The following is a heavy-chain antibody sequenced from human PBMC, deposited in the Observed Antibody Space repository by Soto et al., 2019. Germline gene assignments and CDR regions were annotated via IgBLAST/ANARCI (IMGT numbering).Heavy chain of an antibody. CDR2: INAGNGNT. D-gene: IGHD3-10*01. CDR1: GYTFTSYA. J-gene: IGHJ4*02. Sequence: QVQLVQSGAEVKKPGASVKVSCKASGYTFTSYAMYWVRQAPGQRLEWMGWINAGNGNTKYSQKLQGRVTITRDPSASTAYMELSSLRSEATAVYYCARDMGFGLSDYWGQGTLVTVSS. CDR3: ARDMGFGLSDY. V-gene: IGHV1-3*01.